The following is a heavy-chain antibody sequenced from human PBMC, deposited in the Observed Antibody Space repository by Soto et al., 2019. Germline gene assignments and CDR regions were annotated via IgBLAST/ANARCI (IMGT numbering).Heavy chain of an antibody. CDR2: ISGSGGST. J-gene: IGHJ3*02. Sequence: PGGSLRLSCAASGFIFSSYAMSWVRQAPGKGLEWVSAISGSGGSTYYADSVRGRFTISRDNSKNTLYLQMNSLRAEDTAVYYCAKDRMAVEYYDSSGYPDAFDIWGQGTMVTVS. CDR1: GFIFSSYA. CDR3: AKDRMAVEYYDSSGYPDAFDI. V-gene: IGHV3-23*01. D-gene: IGHD3-22*01.